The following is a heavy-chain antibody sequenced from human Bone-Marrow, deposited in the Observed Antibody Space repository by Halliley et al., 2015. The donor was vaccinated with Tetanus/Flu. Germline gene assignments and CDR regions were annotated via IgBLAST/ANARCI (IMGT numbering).Heavy chain of an antibody. CDR3: ARFWSGFDY. J-gene: IGHJ4*02. Sequence: TGKEWEGIAYIYFSGSTHYNPSLKSLVAISVDRPKNRFSLRLTSVTAADTAVYYCARFWSGFDYWGPGTLFPVSS. D-gene: IGHD3-3*01. CDR2: IYFSGST. V-gene: IGHV4-59*01.